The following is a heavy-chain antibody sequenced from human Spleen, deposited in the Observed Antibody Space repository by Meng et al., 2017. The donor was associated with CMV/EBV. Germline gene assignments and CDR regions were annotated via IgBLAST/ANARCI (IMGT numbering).Heavy chain of an antibody. CDR1: GYTFTSYG. V-gene: IGHV1-18*01. J-gene: IGHJ4*02. D-gene: IGHD2-2*01. CDR2: ISAYNGNT. CDR3: ARDRDILIVPSAPDY. Sequence: SGYTFTSYGISWVRQAPGQGLEWMGWISAYNGNTNYAQKLQGRVTMTTDTSTSTAYMELRSLRSDDTAVYYCARDRDILIVPSAPDYWGQGTLVTVSS.